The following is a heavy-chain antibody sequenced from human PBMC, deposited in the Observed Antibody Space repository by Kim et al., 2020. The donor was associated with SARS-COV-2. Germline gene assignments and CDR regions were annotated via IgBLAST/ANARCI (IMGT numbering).Heavy chain of an antibody. V-gene: IGHV1-58*01. D-gene: IGHD1-26*01. CDR3: AAGSSGVGATTDNAFDI. Sequence: SVKVSCKASGFTFTSSAVQWVRQARGQRLEWIGWIVVGSGNTNYAQKFQERVTITRDMSTSTAYMELSSLRSEDTAVYYCAAGSSGVGATTDNAFDIWGQGTMVTVSS. CDR2: IVVGSGNT. J-gene: IGHJ3*02. CDR1: GFTFTSSA.